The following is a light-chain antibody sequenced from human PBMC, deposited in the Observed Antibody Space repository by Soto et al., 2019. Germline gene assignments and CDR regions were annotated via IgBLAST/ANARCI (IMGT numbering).Light chain of an antibody. CDR1: QSISIY. CDR2: TAS. CDR3: QQSYKAPLN. J-gene: IGKJ4*01. Sequence: DIQMTQSPSSLSASVGDRVTITCRASQSISIYLNWYQQKPGKAPKLLIYTASTLQSGVPSRFSGSGSGTYFTLTISSLQPEDFATCLCQQSYKAPLNFGGGTRVDI. V-gene: IGKV1-39*01.